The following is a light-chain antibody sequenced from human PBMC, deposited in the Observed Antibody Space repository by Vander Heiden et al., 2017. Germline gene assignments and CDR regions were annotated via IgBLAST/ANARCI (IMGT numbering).Light chain of an antibody. CDR3: LQDTRLGT. V-gene: IGKV3-20*01. CDR2: GAS. CDR1: QSVSSSY. J-gene: IGKJ1*01. Sequence: EIVLTQSPGTLSLSPGERATLSCRASQSVSSSYLDWYQQKPVQAPRLLIYGASSRAHGIPDRLSATGSGTDFTLTISRREPEDIAVYYWLQDTRLGTFGQGTKVEIK.